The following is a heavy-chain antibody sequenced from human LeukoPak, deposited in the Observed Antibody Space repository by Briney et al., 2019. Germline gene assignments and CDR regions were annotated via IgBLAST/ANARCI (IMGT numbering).Heavy chain of an antibody. J-gene: IGHJ4*02. CDR2: TYYRSKWSN. D-gene: IGHD6-19*01. CDR3: TREAVAGFNY. Sequence: SQTLSLTCAIFGDRVSSNSATWNWIRQSPSRGLEWLGRTYYRSKWSNDYAVSVKSRITINPDTSKNQFSLQLNSVTPEDTAVYFCTREAVAGFNYWGQGTLVTVSS. V-gene: IGHV6-1*01. CDR1: GDRVSSNSAT.